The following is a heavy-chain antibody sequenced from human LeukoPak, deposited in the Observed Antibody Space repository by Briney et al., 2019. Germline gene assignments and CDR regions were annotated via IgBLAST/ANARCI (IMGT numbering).Heavy chain of an antibody. J-gene: IGHJ6*02. CDR2: IRSKAYGGTI. CDR1: GFTFGDYA. CDR3: TRGPIQLWIHNAMDV. V-gene: IGHV3-49*04. Sequence: PGRSLRLSCTTSGFTFGDYAMSWVRQAPGKGLEWVGFIRSKAYGGTIEYAASVKGRFTISRDDSKSIAYLQMNSLIIEDTALYYCTRGPIQLWIHNAMDVWGQGTTVTVSS. D-gene: IGHD5-18*01.